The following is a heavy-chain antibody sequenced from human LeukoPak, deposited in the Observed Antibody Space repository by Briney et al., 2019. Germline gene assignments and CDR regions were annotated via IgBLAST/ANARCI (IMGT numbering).Heavy chain of an antibody. V-gene: IGHV5-51*01. CDR1: GYRFSNHY. J-gene: IGHJ5*02. Sequence: GESLETSCQGSGYRFSNHYIAWVRQLPGKGLEWMGTIFACDSDSRYSSSFQGQVTISVDKSINTAYLQWSSLKASDTGMYYCARINVMRDESSGFVLGWFDPWGQGTLVTVSS. CDR3: ARINVMRDESSGFVLGWFDP. CDR2: IFACDSDS. D-gene: IGHD3-22*01.